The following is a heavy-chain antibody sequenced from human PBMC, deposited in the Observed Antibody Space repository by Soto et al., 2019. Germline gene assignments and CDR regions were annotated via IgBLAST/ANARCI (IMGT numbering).Heavy chain of an antibody. Sequence: QVQLVQSGAEVKKPGASVKVSCKASGYTFTSYYMHWVRQAPGQGLEWMGIINPSGGSTSYAQKFQGRVTMTTATCTSTVYMELSSRRSEATAVHYCARGELDYDSRGYYHGRDWFDPWGEGTLVTVSS. CDR2: INPSGGST. D-gene: IGHD3-22*01. J-gene: IGHJ5*02. CDR1: GYTFTSYY. V-gene: IGHV1-46*01. CDR3: ARGELDYDSRGYYHGRDWFDP.